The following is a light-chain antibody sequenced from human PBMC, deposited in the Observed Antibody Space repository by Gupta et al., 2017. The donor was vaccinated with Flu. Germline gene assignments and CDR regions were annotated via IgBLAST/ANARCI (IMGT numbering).Light chain of an antibody. CDR2: DDS. CDR3: QVWDSSSDHLV. CDR1: NIVSKS. V-gene: IGLV3-21*02. J-gene: IGLJ2*01. Sequence: SYVLTQAPSVSVAPGQTAIITCGGNNIVSKSVHWYKQKPGQAPVLVVYDDSDRPSGIPERFSGANSGNTATLTISRVEAGDEADYYCQVWDSSSDHLVFGGGTKLTVL.